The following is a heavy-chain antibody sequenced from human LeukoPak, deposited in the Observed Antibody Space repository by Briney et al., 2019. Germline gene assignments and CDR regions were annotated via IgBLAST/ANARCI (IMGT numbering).Heavy chain of an antibody. J-gene: IGHJ5*02. Sequence: ASVKVSCKSSVYTFTGYYMHWVRQAPGQGLEWMGWINPNSGGTNYAQKFQGRVTMTRDTSICTAYMELSRLRSDDTAVYYCARDLASCLDPWGQGTLVTVSS. CDR1: VYTFTGYY. CDR2: INPNSGGT. V-gene: IGHV1-2*02. CDR3: ARDLASCLDP.